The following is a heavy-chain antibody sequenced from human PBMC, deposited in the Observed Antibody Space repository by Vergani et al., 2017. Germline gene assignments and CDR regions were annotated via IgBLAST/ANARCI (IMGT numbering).Heavy chain of an antibody. Sequence: QLQLQESGPGLVKPSETLSLTCTVSGGSISSSSYYWGWIRRPPGKGLEWIGSIYYSGSTYYNPSLRSRVTISVDTSKNQFSLKLSSVTAADTAVYYCARLSIAATRIPGWGQGTLVAFSS. D-gene: IGHD6-6*01. J-gene: IGHJ4*02. V-gene: IGHV4-39*01. CDR2: IYYSGST. CDR3: ARLSIAATRIPG. CDR1: GGSISSSSYY.